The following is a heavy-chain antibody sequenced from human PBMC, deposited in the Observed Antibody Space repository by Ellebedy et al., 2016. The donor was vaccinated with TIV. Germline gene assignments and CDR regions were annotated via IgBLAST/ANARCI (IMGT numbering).Heavy chain of an antibody. CDR2: INPSGGST. D-gene: IGHD3-16*02. J-gene: IGHJ4*02. CDR1: GYTFTSYY. Sequence: AASVKVSCKASGYTFTSYYMHWVRQAPGQGLEWMGIINPSGGSTSYAQKFQGRVNMTRDTSTSTGYMELSSLRSEDPVVYYCAREKGRLCELSLSQFDYWGQGTLVTVSS. CDR3: AREKGRLCELSLSQFDY. V-gene: IGHV1-46*01.